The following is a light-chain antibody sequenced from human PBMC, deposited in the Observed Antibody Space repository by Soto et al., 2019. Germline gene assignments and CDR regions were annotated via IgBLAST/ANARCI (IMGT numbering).Light chain of an antibody. CDR2: DAS. Sequence: EIVLTQSPATLSLSPGERATLSCRASQSVSSYLAWYQQKPGQAPRLLIYDASNRATGIPARFSGSGSGTDFTLTISSLEPEDFAVYHSQQRCFGGGPNVDIK. CDR1: QSVSSY. V-gene: IGKV3-11*01. J-gene: IGKJ4*01. CDR3: QQRC.